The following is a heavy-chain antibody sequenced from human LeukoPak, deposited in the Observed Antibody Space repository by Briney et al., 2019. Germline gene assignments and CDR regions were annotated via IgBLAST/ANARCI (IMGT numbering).Heavy chain of an antibody. CDR1: GYSISSGYY. J-gene: IGHJ1*01. CDR2: IYHSGST. Sequence: PSETLSLTCTVSGYSISSGYYWGWIRQPPGKGLEWIGSIYHSGSTYYNPSLKSRVTISVDTSKNQFSLKLSSVTAADTAVYYCARESGIAAAGTFGNFQHWGQGTLVTVSS. CDR3: ARESGIAAAGTFGNFQH. V-gene: IGHV4-38-2*02. D-gene: IGHD6-13*01.